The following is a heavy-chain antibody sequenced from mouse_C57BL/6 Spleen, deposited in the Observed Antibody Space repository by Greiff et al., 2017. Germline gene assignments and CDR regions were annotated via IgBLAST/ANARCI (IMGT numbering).Heavy chain of an antibody. V-gene: IGHV1-52*01. D-gene: IGHD2-5*01. J-gene: IGHJ1*03. CDR2: IDPSDSET. Sequence: QVQLQQPGAELVRPGSSVKLSCKASGYTFTSYWMHWVKQRPIQGLEWIGNIDPSDSETHYNQKFKDKATLTVDKSSSTAYMQLSSLTSEDSAVYYCARRSNYGYWYFDGWGTGTTVTVSS. CDR3: ARRSNYGYWYFDG. CDR1: GYTFTSYW.